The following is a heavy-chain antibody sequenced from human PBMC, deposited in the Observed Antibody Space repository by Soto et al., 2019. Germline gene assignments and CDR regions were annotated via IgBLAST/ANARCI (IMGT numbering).Heavy chain of an antibody. CDR3: GRGASGSYRLDY. Sequence: EVQLVESGGGLVQPGGSLRLSCAASGFTFSSYWMHWVRQAPGKGLVWVSRINSDGSSTNYADSVKGQFTISRDNAKNTPYWQMNSLRAEDTAVYYCGRGASGSYRLDYWGQGTLVTVSS. CDR2: INSDGSST. D-gene: IGHD3-10*01. J-gene: IGHJ4*02. V-gene: IGHV3-74*01. CDR1: GFTFSSYW.